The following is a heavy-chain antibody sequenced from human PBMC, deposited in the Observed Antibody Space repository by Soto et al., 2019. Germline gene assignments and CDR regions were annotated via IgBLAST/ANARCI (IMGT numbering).Heavy chain of an antibody. Sequence: SETLSLTCTVSGGSISPYYWSWIRQPPGKGLEWIGYIHYSGSTNYNPSLKSRVTISMDTSRNQFSLKLNSVTAADTAVFYCATNPRSSAWYKWFDPWGQGTLVTVS. J-gene: IGHJ5*02. CDR3: ATNPRSSAWYKWFDP. CDR1: GGSISPYY. CDR2: IHYSGST. V-gene: IGHV4-59*01. D-gene: IGHD6-19*01.